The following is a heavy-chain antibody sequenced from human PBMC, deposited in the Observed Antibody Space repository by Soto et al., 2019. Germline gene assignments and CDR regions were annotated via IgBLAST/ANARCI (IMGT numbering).Heavy chain of an antibody. CDR1: GFTFSNYG. Sequence: QVQLVESGGGVVQPGRTLRLSCAASGFTFSNYGVHWVRQAPGKGLEWVALIWPDGSNKYYTDSVKGRFTISRDNSKNRVDVQTVSLRADDTAVYYCAVSSSGWGFDSWGQGTLVTVSS. V-gene: IGHV3-33*01. CDR3: AVSSSGWGFDS. CDR2: IWPDGSNK. D-gene: IGHD6-19*01. J-gene: IGHJ4*02.